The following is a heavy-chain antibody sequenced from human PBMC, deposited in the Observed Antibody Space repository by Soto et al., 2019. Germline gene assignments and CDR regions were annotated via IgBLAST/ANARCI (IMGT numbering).Heavy chain of an antibody. CDR1: GFIFSNYS. V-gene: IGHV3-21*01. D-gene: IGHD2-2*02. J-gene: IGHJ6*02. Sequence: PWGSLRLSCVGSGFIFSNYSINWVRQAPGKGLEWVSSISSRSDIYYAESVKGRFTISRDNAKNSVSLQMNSLRAEDTAVYYCAREYTAWPLAYGLDVWGQGTTVTVSS. CDR2: ISSRSDI. CDR3: AREYTAWPLAYGLDV.